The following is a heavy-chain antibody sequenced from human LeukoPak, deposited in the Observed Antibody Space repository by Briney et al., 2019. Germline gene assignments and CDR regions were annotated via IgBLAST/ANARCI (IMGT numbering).Heavy chain of an antibody. J-gene: IGHJ4*02. V-gene: IGHV3-9*01. D-gene: IGHD6-19*01. CDR1: GFIFNNYA. CDR3: AKDNRRHYTSGPNPDSLH. CDR2: ISWNSGTI. Sequence: GGSLRLSCASSGFIFNNYAMHWVRQPPGKGLEWVSGISWNSGTIDYADSVRGRFTISRDNAKNSLYLQMDSLRVEDTAFYYCAKDNRRHYTSGPNPDSLHWGQGALVTVSS.